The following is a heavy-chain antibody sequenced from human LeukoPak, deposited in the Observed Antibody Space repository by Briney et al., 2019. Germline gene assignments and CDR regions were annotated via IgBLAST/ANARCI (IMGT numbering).Heavy chain of an antibody. Sequence: SETLSLACTVSGGSISSYYWSWIRQPPGKGLEWIGYIYYSGSTNYNPSLKSRVTISVDTSKNQFSLKLSSVTAADTAVYYCARHVYDILTGYSHFDYWGQGTLVTVSS. CDR2: IYYSGST. CDR3: ARHVYDILTGYSHFDY. J-gene: IGHJ4*02. D-gene: IGHD3-9*01. V-gene: IGHV4-59*08. CDR1: GGSISSYY.